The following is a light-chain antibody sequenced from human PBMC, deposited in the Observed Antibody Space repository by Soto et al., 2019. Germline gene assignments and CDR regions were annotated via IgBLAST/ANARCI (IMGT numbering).Light chain of an antibody. V-gene: IGLV1-40*01. CDR3: QSYDSSLSHYV. CDR2: GNT. J-gene: IGLJ1*01. CDR1: SSNIGAGYD. Sequence: QSVLTQPPSVSGASGQRVTISCTGSSSNIGAGYDVHWYQQRPTTAPKLLIYGNTNRPSGVPDRFSGSKSGTSASLAITGLQAEDEADYYCQSYDSSLSHYVFGTGTKVTVL.